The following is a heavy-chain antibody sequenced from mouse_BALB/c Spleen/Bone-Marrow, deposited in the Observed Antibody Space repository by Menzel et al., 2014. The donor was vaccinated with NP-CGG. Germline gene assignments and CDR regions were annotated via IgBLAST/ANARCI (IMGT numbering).Heavy chain of an antibody. CDR1: GFSLXSYG. CDR3: ARNPIRRNAMDY. D-gene: IGHD2-12*01. V-gene: IGHV2-2*02. J-gene: IGHJ4*01. Sequence: VQLQQSGPGLVQPSQSLSITCTVSGFSLXSYGVHWVRQSPGKGLEWLGVIWSGGTTDYNAPFISRLSISKDNSKSXFFFKMNSLQANDTAIYYCARNPIRRNAMDYWGQGTSVTVSS. CDR2: IWSGGTT.